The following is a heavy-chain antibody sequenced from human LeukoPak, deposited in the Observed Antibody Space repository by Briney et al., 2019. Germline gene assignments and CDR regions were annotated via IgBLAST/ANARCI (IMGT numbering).Heavy chain of an antibody. J-gene: IGHJ6*03. CDR2: IYTSGST. CDR1: GGSISNYY. D-gene: IGHD5-18*01. V-gene: IGHV4-4*07. CDR3: ARDWSAMGTYYYYYYMDV. Sequence: SETLSLTCTVSGGSISNYYWSWIRQPAGKGLEWIGRIYTSGSTNYNPSLKSRVTMSVDTSKNQFSLKLSSVTAADTAVYYCARDWSAMGTYYYYYYMDVWGKGTTVTISS.